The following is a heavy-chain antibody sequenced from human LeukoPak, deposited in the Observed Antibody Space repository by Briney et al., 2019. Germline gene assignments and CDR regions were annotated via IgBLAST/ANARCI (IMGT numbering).Heavy chain of an antibody. J-gene: IGHJ6*03. D-gene: IGHD4-17*01. CDR3: AGANSVTFYYYYMDV. V-gene: IGHV4-34*01. Sequence: KASETLSLTCAVYGGSFSGYYWSWIRQPPGKGLEWIGEINHSGSTNYNPSLKSRVTISVDTSKNQFSLKLSSVTAADTAVYYGAGANSVTFYYYYMDVWGKGTTVTVSS. CDR2: INHSGST. CDR1: GGSFSGYY.